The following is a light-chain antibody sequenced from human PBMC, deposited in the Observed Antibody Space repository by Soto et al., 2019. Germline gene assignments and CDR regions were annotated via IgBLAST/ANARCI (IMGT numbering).Light chain of an antibody. CDR2: KAS. V-gene: IGKV1-5*03. Sequence: DIQMTQSPSTLSASVGDRVTITCRASQSISSWLAWYQQKPGKAPKLLIYKASSLESGVPSRFSGSGSGTEFTLTISSLQPDDFAIYYYQQYNSYSWTFGQGTKVEIK. CDR1: QSISSW. J-gene: IGKJ1*01. CDR3: QQYNSYSWT.